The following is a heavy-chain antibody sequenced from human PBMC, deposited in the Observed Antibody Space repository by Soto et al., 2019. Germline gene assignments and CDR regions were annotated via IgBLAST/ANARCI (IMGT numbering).Heavy chain of an antibody. J-gene: IGHJ4*02. CDR1: GFTFSTYG. V-gene: IGHV3-30*03. CDR2: ISFNGIKQ. D-gene: IGHD1-26*01. Sequence: GGSLRLSCAASGFTFSTYGMHWVRQAPGKGPEWVATISFNGIKQYYADSVRGRFTISRDNSKSTLYLQMNSLRADDTAVYYCVTALPSGGRLGERGFDYWGQGALVTVSS. CDR3: VTALPSGGRLGERGFDY.